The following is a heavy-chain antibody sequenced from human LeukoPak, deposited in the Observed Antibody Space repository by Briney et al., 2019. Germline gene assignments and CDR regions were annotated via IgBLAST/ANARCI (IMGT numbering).Heavy chain of an antibody. Sequence: GGSLRLSCAASGFTVSSNYMSWVRRAPGKGLEWVSVIYSGGSTDYADSVKGRFAISRDNSRNMLCLQLNSLRAEDTAVYYCARVDYGSGSYFDYWGQGTLVTVSS. V-gene: IGHV3-53*01. J-gene: IGHJ4*02. D-gene: IGHD3-10*01. CDR2: IYSGGST. CDR1: GFTVSSNY. CDR3: ARVDYGSGSYFDY.